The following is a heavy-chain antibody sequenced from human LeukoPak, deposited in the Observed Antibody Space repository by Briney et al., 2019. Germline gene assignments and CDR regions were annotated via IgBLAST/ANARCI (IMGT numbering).Heavy chain of an antibody. CDR2: IKQDGSEK. J-gene: IGHJ4*02. D-gene: IGHD3-9*01. Sequence: GGSLRLSCAASGFAFSTYWMSWVRQTPGKGLEWVAIIKQDGSEKYYGDSVKGRFTISRDNAKTSLYLQMNSLRAEDTAVYYCANGPHYNILTGFYKVRSHLDYWGQGTLVTVSS. CDR3: ANGPHYNILTGFYKVRSHLDY. V-gene: IGHV3-7*01. CDR1: GFAFSTYW.